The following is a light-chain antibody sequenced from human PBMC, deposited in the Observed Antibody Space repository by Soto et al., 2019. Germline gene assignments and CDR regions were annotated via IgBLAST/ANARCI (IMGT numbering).Light chain of an antibody. J-gene: IGKJ4*01. CDR1: QSVTSSY. V-gene: IGKV3-20*01. Sequence: EIVLTQSPGTLSLSPGERATLSCRASQSVTSSYLAWYQQKPGQAPRLLIYGASSRATGIPDRFSGSGSGTDFTLTISRLETDDFAVYYCQQYGNSPLTFGGGTKVEIK. CDR2: GAS. CDR3: QQYGNSPLT.